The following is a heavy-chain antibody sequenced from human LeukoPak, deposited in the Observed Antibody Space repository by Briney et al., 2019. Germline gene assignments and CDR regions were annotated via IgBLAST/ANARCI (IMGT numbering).Heavy chain of an antibody. CDR3: ARDSGSYDTDNNFDY. CDR1: GYTFTGYY. J-gene: IGHJ4*02. V-gene: IGHV1-2*02. D-gene: IGHD1-26*01. Sequence: ASVKVSCKASGYTFTGYYMHWVRQAPGQGLEWMGWINPNSGGTNYAQKFQGRVTMTRDTSISTAYMELGRLRSDDTAVYYCARDSGSYDTDNNFDYWGQGTLVTVSS. CDR2: INPNSGGT.